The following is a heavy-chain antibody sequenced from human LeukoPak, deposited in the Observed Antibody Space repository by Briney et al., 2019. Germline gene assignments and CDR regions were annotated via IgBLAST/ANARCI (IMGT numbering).Heavy chain of an antibody. J-gene: IGHJ3*02. CDR1: GFTFSSYE. D-gene: IGHD6-19*01. Sequence: PGGSLRLSCAASGFTFSSYEMNWVRQGPGKGLGWVSYSSSSGSTIYYADSVKGRFTISRDNAKNSLYLQMNSLRAEDTAVYYCAREAPYSSGLSGAFDIWGQGTMVTVSS. V-gene: IGHV3-48*03. CDR2: SSSSGSTI. CDR3: AREAPYSSGLSGAFDI.